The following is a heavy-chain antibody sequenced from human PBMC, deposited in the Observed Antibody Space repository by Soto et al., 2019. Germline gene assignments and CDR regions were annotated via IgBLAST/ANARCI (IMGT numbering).Heavy chain of an antibody. V-gene: IGHV4-38-2*01. Sequence: SETLSLPFFFSGYSITAGGYYLGWIRHHPGEGLGGVGGFYSRGSIIFNPSLRSRVSSSGAMSRNQVSMSLTSVTAADTAVYYCARITLWGSYRYTPRYVDYGGQGTLVTVSS. CDR2: FYSRGSI. D-gene: IGHD3-16*02. CDR3: ARITLWGSYRYTPRYVDY. J-gene: IGHJ4*02. CDR1: GYSITAGGYY.